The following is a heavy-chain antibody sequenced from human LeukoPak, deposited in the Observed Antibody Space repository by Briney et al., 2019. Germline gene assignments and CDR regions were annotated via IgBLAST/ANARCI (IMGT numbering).Heavy chain of an antibody. CDR2: INHNGNVN. J-gene: IGHJ4*02. V-gene: IGHV3-7*03. CDR3: ARGTTMIVVAGGVGY. Sequence: GGSLRLSCAASGFTFSSYWMNWARQAPGKGLEWVASINHNGNVNYYVDSVKGRFTISRDNSKNTLYLQMNSLRAEDTAVYYCARGTTMIVVAGGVGYWGQGTLVTVSS. D-gene: IGHD3-22*01. CDR1: GFTFSSYW.